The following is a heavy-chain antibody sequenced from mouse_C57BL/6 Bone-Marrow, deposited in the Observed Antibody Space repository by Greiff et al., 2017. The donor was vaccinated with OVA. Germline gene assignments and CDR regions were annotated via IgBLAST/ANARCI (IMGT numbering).Heavy chain of an antibody. CDR1: GFTFSDYG. V-gene: IGHV5-17*01. CDR3: ARDYYGSSRYFDV. J-gene: IGHJ1*03. D-gene: IGHD1-1*01. CDR2: ISSGSSTI. Sequence: EVNVVESGGGLVKPGGSLTLSCAASGFTFSDYGMHWVRQAPEKGLEWVAYISSGSSTIYYADTVKGRFTISRDNAKNTLFLQMTSLRSEDTAMYYCARDYYGSSRYFDVGGTGTTVTVSS.